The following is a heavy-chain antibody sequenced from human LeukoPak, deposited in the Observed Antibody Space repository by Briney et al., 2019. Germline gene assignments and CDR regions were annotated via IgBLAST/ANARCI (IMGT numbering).Heavy chain of an antibody. J-gene: IGHJ4*02. CDR1: GYTFTSYY. D-gene: IGHD3-3*01. V-gene: IGHV1-46*01. CDR2: INPSGGST. CDR3: ARLRNDFWSGYHEYYFDY. Sequence: ASVKVSCKASGYTFTSYYMHWVRQAPGQGLEWMGIINPSGGSTSYAQKFQGRVTMTRDTSTSTVYMELSGLRSEDTAVYYCARLRNDFWSGYHEYYFDYWGQGTLVTVSS.